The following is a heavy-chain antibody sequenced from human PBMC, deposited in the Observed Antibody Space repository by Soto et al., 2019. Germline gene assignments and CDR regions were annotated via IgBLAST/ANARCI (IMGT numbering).Heavy chain of an antibody. V-gene: IGHV4-59*01. Sequence: PSETLSLTCTVSAASFSKYYWSWIRQPPGKGLEWIGYIYFNGNTNYNPSLKRRVTISIDTSKKQISLNLTSVTDADTAVYYCASVTFGGVVLAHWGQGTLSPSPQ. D-gene: IGHD3-16*01. CDR1: AASFSKYY. CDR3: ASVTFGGVVLAH. J-gene: IGHJ4*02. CDR2: IYFNGNT.